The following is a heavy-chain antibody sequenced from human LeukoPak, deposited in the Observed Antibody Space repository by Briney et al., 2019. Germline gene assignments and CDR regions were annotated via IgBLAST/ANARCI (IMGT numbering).Heavy chain of an antibody. V-gene: IGHV3-21*01. CDR1: GFTFSSYS. J-gene: IGHJ5*02. CDR2: ISSCSSYI. CDR3: ATDKTAAGTSRFYP. D-gene: IGHD6-13*01. Sequence: GGSLRLSCAASGFTFSSYSMNWVRQAPGKGLEWVSPISSCSSYIYYADSVKGRFTISRDNAKNSLYLQMNSRRAEDTTVHYFATDKTAAGTSRFYPWGEGTLVTVSS.